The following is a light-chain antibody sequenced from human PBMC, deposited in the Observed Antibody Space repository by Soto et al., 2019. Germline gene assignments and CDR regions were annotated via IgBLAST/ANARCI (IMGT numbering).Light chain of an antibody. CDR2: NVN. CDR1: ISNVGGYNY. CDR3: CSYGGTVV. J-gene: IGLJ2*01. Sequence: QSALTQPRSVSGSPGQSVTISCTGSISNVGGYNYVSWYQQHPDEAPQLIIYNVNKRPSGVPDRFSGSKSGNTASLTISGLQAEDEADYYGCSYGGTVVFGGGTKVTVL. V-gene: IGLV2-11*01.